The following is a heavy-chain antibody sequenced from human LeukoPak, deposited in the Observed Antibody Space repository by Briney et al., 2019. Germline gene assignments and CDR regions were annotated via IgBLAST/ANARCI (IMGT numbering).Heavy chain of an antibody. V-gene: IGHV4-59*01. CDR1: GGSISSSY. D-gene: IGHD2-2*03. CDR3: ARDVDIVPRGAFDI. CDR2: IYYSGST. J-gene: IGHJ3*02. Sequence: SETLSLTCTVSGGSISSSYWNWIRQPPGKGLEWIGYIYYSGSTNYNPSLKSRVTISVDTSKNQFSLKLSSVTAADTAVYYCARDVDIVPRGAFDIWGQGTMVTVSS.